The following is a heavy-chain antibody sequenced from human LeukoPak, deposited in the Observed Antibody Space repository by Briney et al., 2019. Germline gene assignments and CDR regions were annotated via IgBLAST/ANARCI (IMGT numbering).Heavy chain of an antibody. J-gene: IGHJ4*02. CDR3: ARGYCTNAVCSLGPTQA. Sequence: SETLSLTCAVSGGSISSSNWWSWVRQPPGKGLEWIGSIYYSGSTYYNPSLKSRVTISVDTSKNQFSLKLSSVTAADTAVYYCARGYCTNAVCSLGPTQAWGQGTLVTVSS. D-gene: IGHD2-8*01. CDR1: GGSISSSNW. V-gene: IGHV4-4*02. CDR2: IYYSGST.